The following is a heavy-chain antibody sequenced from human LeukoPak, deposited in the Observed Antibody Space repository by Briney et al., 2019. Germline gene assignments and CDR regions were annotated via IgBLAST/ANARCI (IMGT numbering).Heavy chain of an antibody. J-gene: IGHJ5*02. V-gene: IGHV3-21*01. CDR3: ARELTRTGGSTSCYS. CDR2: ISSSSSYI. CDR1: GFTFSSYS. D-gene: IGHD2-2*01. Sequence: PGGSLRLSCAASGFTFSSYSMNWVRQAPGKGLEWVSSISSSSSYIYYADSVKGRFTISRDNAKNSLYLQMNSLRAEDTAVYYCARELTRTGGSTSCYSWGQGTLVTVSS.